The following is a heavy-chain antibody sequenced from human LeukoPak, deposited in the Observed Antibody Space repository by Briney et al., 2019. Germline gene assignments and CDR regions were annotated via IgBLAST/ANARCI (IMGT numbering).Heavy chain of an antibody. J-gene: IGHJ4*02. CDR2: ITSEGSST. CDR1: GFTFSSYW. CDR3: ARGSSVAALD. V-gene: IGHV3-74*01. Sequence: GGSLRLSCAASGFTFSSYWMHWVRQVPGKGLGWVSRITSEGSSTSYADSVKGRFTISRDNAKNTLYLQMNSLRAEHTAVYYCARGSSVAALDWGQGTLVTVSS. D-gene: IGHD2-15*01.